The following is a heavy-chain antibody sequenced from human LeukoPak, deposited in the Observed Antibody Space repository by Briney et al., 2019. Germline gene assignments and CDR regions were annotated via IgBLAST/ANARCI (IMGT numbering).Heavy chain of an antibody. J-gene: IGHJ4*02. Sequence: GESLKISCKGSGYSFTTYWIGWVRQMPGKGLEWMGIIYPGDSDSRYSPSSQGQVTMSADKSTSTAYLQWSSLKASDTAMYYCARHGPDYGGFDYWGQGTLVTVSS. V-gene: IGHV5-51*01. CDR1: GYSFTTYW. CDR3: ARHGPDYGGFDY. CDR2: IYPGDSDS. D-gene: IGHD4-23*01.